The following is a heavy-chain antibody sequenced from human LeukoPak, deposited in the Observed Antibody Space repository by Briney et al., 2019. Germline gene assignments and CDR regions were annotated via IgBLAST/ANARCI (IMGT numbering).Heavy chain of an antibody. V-gene: IGHV3-48*02. CDR3: AREYSSSSGKCMDV. CDR1: GFTFSSYS. J-gene: IGHJ6*02. CDR2: ISSSSSTR. D-gene: IGHD6-6*01. Sequence: PGGSLRLSCAASGFTFSSYSMNWVRQAPGKGLECVSYISSSSSTRYYADSVKGRFTISRDNAKNSLYLQMNSLRDEDTAVYYCAREYSSSSGKCMDVWGQGTTVTVSS.